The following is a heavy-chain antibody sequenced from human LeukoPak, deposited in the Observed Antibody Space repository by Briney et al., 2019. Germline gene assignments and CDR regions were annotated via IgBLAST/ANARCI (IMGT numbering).Heavy chain of an antibody. CDR2: TWYDGSNK. Sequence: PGRSLRLSCAASGFTFSSYGMHWVRQAPGKGLEWVAVTWYDGSNKYYADSVKGRFTISRDNSKNTLYLQMNSLRAEDTAVYYCARYYGDYGIDYWGQGTLVTVSS. V-gene: IGHV3-33*01. CDR3: ARYYGDYGIDY. J-gene: IGHJ4*02. CDR1: GFTFSSYG. D-gene: IGHD4-17*01.